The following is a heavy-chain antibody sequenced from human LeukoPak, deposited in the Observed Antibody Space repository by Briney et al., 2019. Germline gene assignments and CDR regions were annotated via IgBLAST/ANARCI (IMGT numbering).Heavy chain of an antibody. CDR3: SRGLDSRKLGY. V-gene: IGHV4-31*03. D-gene: IGHD3-22*01. J-gene: IGHJ4*02. CDR2: IHPSGML. CDR1: GASFSSGDQY. Sequence: PSATLSLTCTVSGASFSSGDQYWNWIRQSPGKGLKWIGSIHPSGMLYNNPSLESRVTISIDTSKNQFSLNLNSVTAADTAVYFCSRGLDSRKLGYWGQGTLVTVSS.